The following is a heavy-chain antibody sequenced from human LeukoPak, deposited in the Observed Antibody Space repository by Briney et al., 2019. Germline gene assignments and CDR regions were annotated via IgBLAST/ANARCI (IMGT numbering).Heavy chain of an antibody. CDR3: AREGKVYYYGMDV. D-gene: IGHD4-23*01. Sequence: SETLSLTCTVFGGSISSGDYYWSWIRQPPGKGLEWIGYIYYSGSTYYNPSLKSRVTISVDTSKNQFSLKLSSVTAADTAVYYCAREGKVYYYGMDVWGQGTTVTVSS. CDR1: GGSISSGDYY. J-gene: IGHJ6*02. CDR2: IYYSGST. V-gene: IGHV4-30-4*01.